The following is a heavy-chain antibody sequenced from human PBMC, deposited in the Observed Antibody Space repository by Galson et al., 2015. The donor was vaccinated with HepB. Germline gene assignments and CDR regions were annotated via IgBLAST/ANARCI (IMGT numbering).Heavy chain of an antibody. CDR2: SIPLFGTA. V-gene: IGHV1-69*13. J-gene: IGHJ4*02. CDR3: ASAFSGEPNLQYFFY. CDR1: GGTFSNYA. Sequence: SVKVSCKASGGTFSNYAISWVRQAPGQGLGWMGGSIPLFGTANYAEKFQQRVTITAVQSTATAYMELRSLRSEDTAVYYWASAFSGEPNLQYFFYWGQGPPVTVPS. D-gene: IGHD3-9*01.